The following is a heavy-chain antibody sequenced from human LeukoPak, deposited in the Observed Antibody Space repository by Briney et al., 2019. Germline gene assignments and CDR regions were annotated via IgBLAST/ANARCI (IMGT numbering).Heavy chain of an antibody. V-gene: IGHV1-18*01. CDR3: ARDLFLWFGQSYDAFDV. CDR1: GYTFIDYG. D-gene: IGHD3-10*01. Sequence: ASVTVSCKSSGYTFIDYGISWVRQAPGRGLEWMGWISTHNGDTTYAQSLQGRVNMTMDTSAKTVYMELGSLRFDDTAVYYCARDLFLWFGQSYDAFDVWGQGTVVTVSS. CDR2: ISTHNGDT. J-gene: IGHJ3*01.